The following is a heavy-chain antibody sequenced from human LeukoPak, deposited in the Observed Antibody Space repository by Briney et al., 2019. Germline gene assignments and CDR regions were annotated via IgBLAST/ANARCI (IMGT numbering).Heavy chain of an antibody. Sequence: PSETLSLTCPVSGDSISSYYWSWIRQPPGKGLEWIGYIYYIGSTNYNPSLKSRVTISVDTSKNQFSLKLSSVTAADTAVYYCARDYAFDIWGQGTMVTVSS. V-gene: IGHV4-59*01. CDR2: IYYIGST. CDR1: GDSISSYY. J-gene: IGHJ3*02. CDR3: ARDYAFDI.